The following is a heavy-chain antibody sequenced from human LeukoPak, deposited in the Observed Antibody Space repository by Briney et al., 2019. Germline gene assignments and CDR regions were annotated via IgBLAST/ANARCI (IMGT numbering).Heavy chain of an antibody. CDR1: GFTFSRYA. D-gene: IGHD3-22*01. CDR2: ISGSGGST. CDR3: AKATDSSVYYYEYSPDY. V-gene: IGHV3-23*01. Sequence: HPGGSLRLSCAASGFTFSRYAMSWVRQAPGKGLEWVSTISGSGGSTYYADSVKGRFTISRDNSKNTLYLQMNSLRAEDTAVYYCAKATDSSVYYYEYSPDYWGQGTLVTVSS. J-gene: IGHJ4*02.